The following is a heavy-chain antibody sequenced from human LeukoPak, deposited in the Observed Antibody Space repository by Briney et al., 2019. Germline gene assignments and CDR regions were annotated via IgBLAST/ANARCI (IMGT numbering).Heavy chain of an antibody. D-gene: IGHD3-10*01. V-gene: IGHV3-21*01. Sequence: GGSLRLSCAASGFTFSSYTMNWVRQAPGKGLEWVSSIRTSSSNVYYTNSVKGRFTISRDNAKNSLFLQMNSLRAEDTAVYYCARGGMEFYGYFDYWGQGILASVSS. CDR2: IRTSSSNV. J-gene: IGHJ4*02. CDR3: ARGGMEFYGYFDY. CDR1: GFTFSSYT.